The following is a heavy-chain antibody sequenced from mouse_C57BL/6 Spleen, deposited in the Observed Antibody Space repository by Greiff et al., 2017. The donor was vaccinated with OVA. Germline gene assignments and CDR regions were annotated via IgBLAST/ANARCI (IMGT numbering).Heavy chain of an antibody. CDR2: IRLKSDNYAT. J-gene: IGHJ2*01. V-gene: IGHV6-3*01. Sequence: EVQVVESGGGLVQPGGSMKLSCVASGFTFSNYWMHWVRQSPEKGLEWVAQIRLKSDNYATHYAESVKGRFTISRDDSKRSVYLQMNNLRAEDTGIYYCTAYGNPGSYFDDWGQGTTLTVSS. D-gene: IGHD2-1*01. CDR3: TAYGNPGSYFDD. CDR1: GFTFSNYW.